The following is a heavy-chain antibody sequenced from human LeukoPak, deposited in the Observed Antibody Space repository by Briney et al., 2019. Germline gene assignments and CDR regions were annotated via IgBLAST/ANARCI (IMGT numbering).Heavy chain of an antibody. CDR3: ASSSSSWSPGVPDAFDI. CDR2: IIPIFGTA. J-gene: IGHJ3*02. V-gene: IGHV1-69*13. Sequence: SVKVSCKASGGTFSSYAISWVRQAPGQGLEWMGGIIPIFGTANYAQKFQGRVTITADESTSTAYMELSSLRSEDTAVYYCASSSSSWSPGVPDAFDIWGQGTMVTVSS. D-gene: IGHD6-13*01. CDR1: GGTFSSYA.